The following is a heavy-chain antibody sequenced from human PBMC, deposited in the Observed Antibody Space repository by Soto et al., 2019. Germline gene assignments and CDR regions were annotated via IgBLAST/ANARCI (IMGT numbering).Heavy chain of an antibody. D-gene: IGHD6-19*01. V-gene: IGHV2-5*01. CDR1: GFSLTTTGVG. Sequence: QITLKESGPSLVKPTQTLTLTYTFSGFSLTTTGVGVVWIRQPPGKALEWLALIYWYDDKHYSPSLRSRLTVTKNTTQNQVVLTLPNVDKADTGTYFCAHVGCLEQWLYRIAHWGQGTLVTVYS. J-gene: IGHJ4*02. CDR2: IYWYDDK. CDR3: AHVGCLEQWLYRIAH.